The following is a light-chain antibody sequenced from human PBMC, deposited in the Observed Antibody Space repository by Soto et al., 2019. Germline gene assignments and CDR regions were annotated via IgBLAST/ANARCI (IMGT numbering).Light chain of an antibody. CDR2: EVT. Sequence: QSVLTQPASVSGSPGQSITNSCTGTSGDIGSYNRVSWYQQHPGKAPKLIIYEVTDRPSGVSNRFSGSKSGNTASLTISGLQAEDEAEYYCSSYTNINTRACVFGTGTKVTVL. V-gene: IGLV2-14*01. CDR1: SGDIGSYNR. J-gene: IGLJ1*01. CDR3: SSYTNINTRACV.